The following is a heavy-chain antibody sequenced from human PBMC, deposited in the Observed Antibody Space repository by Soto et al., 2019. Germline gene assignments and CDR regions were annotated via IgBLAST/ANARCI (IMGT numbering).Heavy chain of an antibody. CDR2: IYYSGST. CDR1: GGSISSTNYY. V-gene: IGHV4-39*01. J-gene: IGHJ3*02. D-gene: IGHD3-16*01. Sequence: QLQLQESGPGLVKPSETLSLTCTVSGGSISSTNYYWGWIRQPPRKGLEWIGSIYYSGSTSYSSSRKSRVTISVDTSKNQFSLRLSSVTAADTAVYYCASPTLGAFDIWGQGTMVTVSS. CDR3: ASPTLGAFDI.